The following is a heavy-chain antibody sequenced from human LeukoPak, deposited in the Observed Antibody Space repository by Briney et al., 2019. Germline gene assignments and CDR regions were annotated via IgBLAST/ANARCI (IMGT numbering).Heavy chain of an antibody. CDR1: GGSISSSNW. CDR2: IYHSGST. J-gene: IGHJ4*02. D-gene: IGHD5-24*01. CDR3: ASSRGYNSGEFDY. V-gene: IGHV4-4*02. Sequence: SETLSLTCAVSGGSISSSNWWSWVRQPPGQGLEWIGEIYHSGSTNYNPSLKSRATISVDKSKNQFSLKLSSVTAADTAVYYCASSRGYNSGEFDYWGQGTLVTVSS.